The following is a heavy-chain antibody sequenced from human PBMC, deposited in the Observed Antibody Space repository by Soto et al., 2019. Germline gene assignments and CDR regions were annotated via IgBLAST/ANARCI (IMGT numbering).Heavy chain of an antibody. Sequence: QVQLVESGGGVVQPGRSLRLSCATSGFTFRFYDMHWVRQAPGKGLEWVAIISRDGNNKDYGDSVKGRFTISRDNSKNTLYLQMNCLRGEDTAVYYCAKDAYTPIRTTAHDSGGLDHWGRGTLVTVSS. D-gene: IGHD4-4*01. CDR3: AKDAYTPIRTTAHDSGGLDH. J-gene: IGHJ4*02. CDR1: GFTFRFYD. CDR2: ISRDGNNK. V-gene: IGHV3-30*18.